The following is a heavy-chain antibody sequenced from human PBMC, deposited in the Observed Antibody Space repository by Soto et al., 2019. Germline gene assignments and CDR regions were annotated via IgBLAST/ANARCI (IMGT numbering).Heavy chain of an antibody. CDR3: AARRLNDLLTGYYVFAY. CDR2: INSRSTTI. D-gene: IGHD3-9*01. CDR1: GFTFNTYS. V-gene: IGHV3-48*02. J-gene: IGHJ4*02. Sequence: GGSLRLSCVASGFTFNTYSMNWVRQAPGKGLEWLSFINSRSTTIYYADSVKGRLTVSRDNAKSSLYLQMNSLRDEDTAVYYCAARRLNDLLTGYYVFAYGAQGSRVPVS.